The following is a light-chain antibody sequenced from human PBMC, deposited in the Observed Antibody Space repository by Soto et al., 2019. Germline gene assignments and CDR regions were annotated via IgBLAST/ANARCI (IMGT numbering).Light chain of an antibody. CDR3: QQLNGSSWT. J-gene: IGKJ3*01. CDR2: GAS. Sequence: QSNQLPPLLLPFVGSRVTITCRASPALASLLAWYQQEPGTAPKLLIYGASTLQSGVPSRFSGSRSGTDYTLTIANPPPLCFATLYVQQLNGSSWTVGPGTKV. CDR1: PALASL. V-gene: IGKV1-9*01.